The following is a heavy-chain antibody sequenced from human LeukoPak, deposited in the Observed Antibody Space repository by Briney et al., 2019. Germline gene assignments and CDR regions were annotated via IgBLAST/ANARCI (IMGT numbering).Heavy chain of an antibody. D-gene: IGHD4-17*01. CDR2: ISGRGSRI. J-gene: IGHJ4*02. CDR1: GFTFVNYE. Sequence: GGSLRLSRAASGFTFVNYEMNWVRQAPGKGLEWVSYISGRGSRIYYADSVKGRFTISRDNAENSLYLQMNSLRAEDTAVYYCARDTEYGDYFDYWGQGTLVTVSS. CDR3: ARDTEYGDYFDY. V-gene: IGHV3-48*03.